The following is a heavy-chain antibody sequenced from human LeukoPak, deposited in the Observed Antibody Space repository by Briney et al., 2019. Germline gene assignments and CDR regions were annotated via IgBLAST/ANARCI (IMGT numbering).Heavy chain of an antibody. CDR2: ISSSSTYI. CDR1: GFTFSGYG. D-gene: IGHD5-12*01. J-gene: IGHJ4*02. V-gene: IGHV3-21*01. Sequence: PGGSLRLSCAASGFTFSGYGMNWVRQAPGKGLEWVSSISSSSTYIYYADSVKGRFTISRDNAENSLYLQMDSLRAEDTAVYYCARGYRGYNDYWGQGTLVTVSS. CDR3: ARGYRGYNDY.